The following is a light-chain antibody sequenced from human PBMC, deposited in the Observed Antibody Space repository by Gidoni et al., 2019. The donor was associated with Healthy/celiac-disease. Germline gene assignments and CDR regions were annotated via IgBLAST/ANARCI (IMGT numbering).Light chain of an antibody. CDR3: QQRSNWPLT. CDR2: DAS. CDR1: QSVSSY. V-gene: IGKV3-11*01. Sequence: IVLTHSPATLSLSPGEIATLSCRASQSVSSYLAWYQQKPGQAPRLLIYDASNRATGIPARFSGSGSGTDFTLTISSLEPEDFAVYYCQQRSNWPLTFGGGTKVEIK. J-gene: IGKJ4*01.